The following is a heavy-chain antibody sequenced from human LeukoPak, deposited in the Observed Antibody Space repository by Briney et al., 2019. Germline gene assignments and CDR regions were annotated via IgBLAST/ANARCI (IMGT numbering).Heavy chain of an antibody. CDR3: TKGKSYGAPFDY. Sequence: PGGSLRLSCAASGFTFSSYAMSWVRPAPGQGLEWVSAISGSGGSTYNADTVKRRFTLSRDNYQKTLYLQMNNLGAEDAVVYYGTKGKSYGAPFDYWGQGTLVTVSS. CDR1: GFTFSSYA. V-gene: IGHV3-23*01. J-gene: IGHJ4*02. CDR2: ISGSGGST. D-gene: IGHD1-26*01.